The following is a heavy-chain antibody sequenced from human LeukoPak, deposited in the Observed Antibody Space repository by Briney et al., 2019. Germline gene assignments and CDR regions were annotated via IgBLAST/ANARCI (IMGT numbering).Heavy chain of an antibody. CDR2: INHSGST. CDR3: ARMTIRYSSSWYLPYYMDV. D-gene: IGHD6-13*01. J-gene: IGHJ6*03. Sequence: KTSETLSLTCAVYGGSFSGYYWSWIRQPPGKVLEWIGEINHSGSTNYNPSLKSRVTISVDTSKNQFSLKLSSVTAADTAVYYCARMTIRYSSSWYLPYYMDVWGKGTTVTVSS. CDR1: GGSFSGYY. V-gene: IGHV4-34*01.